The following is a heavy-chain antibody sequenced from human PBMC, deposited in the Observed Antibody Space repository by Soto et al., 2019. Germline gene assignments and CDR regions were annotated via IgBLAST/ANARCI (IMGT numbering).Heavy chain of an antibody. Sequence: QVQLQQWGAGLLKPSETLSLTCAVYGGSFSGYYWSWIRQPPGKGLEWIGEINHSGSTNYNPSLKSRVTISVDTSKKQFSLKLSSVTAADTAVYYCARRRDGYKISYYWGQGTLVTVSS. CDR1: GGSFSGYY. V-gene: IGHV4-34*01. CDR2: INHSGST. J-gene: IGHJ4*02. CDR3: ARRRDGYKISYY. D-gene: IGHD5-12*01.